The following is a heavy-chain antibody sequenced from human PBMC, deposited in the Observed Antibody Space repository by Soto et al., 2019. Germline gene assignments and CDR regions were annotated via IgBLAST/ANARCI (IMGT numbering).Heavy chain of an antibody. Sequence: QVQLVQSGAEVKKPGSSVKVSCTTSGGTISSFAIHWVRQAPGQGLEWMGGIIPFDGTTNYAEKFQGRVTITADASTSTAYMDLSSLRSDDTAVYYCARSFTKSRRGGVAFDYWDQGTLLTVSP. CDR1: GGTISSFA. D-gene: IGHD3-3*01. V-gene: IGHV1-69*01. CDR3: ARSFTKSRRGGVAFDY. CDR2: IIPFDGTT. J-gene: IGHJ4*02.